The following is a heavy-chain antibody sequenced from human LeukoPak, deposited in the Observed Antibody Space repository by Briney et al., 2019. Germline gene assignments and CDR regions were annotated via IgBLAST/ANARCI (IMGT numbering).Heavy chain of an antibody. D-gene: IGHD7-27*01. CDR1: GFTFSSYG. CDR3: ARGGNWGYFDY. V-gene: IGHV3-33*01. CDR2: IWYDGSNK. J-gene: IGHJ4*02. Sequence: GGSLRLSCAASGFTFSSYGMHWVRQAPGKGLEWVAVIWYDGSNKYYADSVKGRFTISRDNSKNTLFLQMNSLRTEDTAIYHCARGGNWGYFDYWGQGTLVTVSS.